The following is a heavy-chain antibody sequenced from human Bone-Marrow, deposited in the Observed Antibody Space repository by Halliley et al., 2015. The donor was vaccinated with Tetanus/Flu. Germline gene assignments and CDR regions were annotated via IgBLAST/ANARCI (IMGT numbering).Heavy chain of an antibody. CDR3: ARPGPSDFYGMDV. Sequence: MGAIYPGDSDTRYSPSFQGQVTISADKSISTAYLQWRSLKASDTAMYYCARPGPSDFYGMDVWGQGTTVTVSS. CDR2: IYPGDSDT. D-gene: IGHD1-1*01. V-gene: IGHV5-51*01. J-gene: IGHJ6*02.